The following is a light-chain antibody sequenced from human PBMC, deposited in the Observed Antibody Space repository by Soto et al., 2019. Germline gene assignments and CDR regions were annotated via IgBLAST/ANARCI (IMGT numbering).Light chain of an antibody. CDR3: SSYTSSSTPNWV. CDR1: SSDVGGYNY. V-gene: IGLV2-14*01. Sequence: QSALTQPASVSGSPGQSITISCTGTSSDVGGYNYVSWYQQHPGKAPKLMIYEVRNRPSGVSNRFSGSKSGNTASLTISGLQAEDEADYYCSSYTSSSTPNWVFGGGTMLTVL. J-gene: IGLJ3*02. CDR2: EVR.